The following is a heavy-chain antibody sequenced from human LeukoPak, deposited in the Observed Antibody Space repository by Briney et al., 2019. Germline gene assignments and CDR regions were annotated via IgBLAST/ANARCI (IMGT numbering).Heavy chain of an antibody. CDR2: ISGSGGST. D-gene: IGHD3-22*01. CDR3: AKDEWDYYDSSGYYGPDAFDI. J-gene: IGHJ3*02. Sequence: GGSLRLSCAASGFTFSSYGMSWVRQAPGKGLEWVSAISGSGGSTYYADSVKGRFTISRDNSKNTLYLQMNSLRAEDTAVYYCAKDEWDYYDSSGYYGPDAFDIWGQGTMVTVSS. V-gene: IGHV3-23*01. CDR1: GFTFSSYG.